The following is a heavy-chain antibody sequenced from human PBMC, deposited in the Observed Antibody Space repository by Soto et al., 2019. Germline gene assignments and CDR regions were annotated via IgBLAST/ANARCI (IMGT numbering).Heavy chain of an antibody. CDR1: GYTFSSYD. CDR3: ARADGDLDV. Sequence: QVQLVQSGAEVKKPGASVKVSCKASGYTFSSYDINWVRQATGQGLEWMGWMNPKSGHTGSAQKFQVRVNMTRDTAISTAYMELCGLRSEDTAIYYCARADGDLDVWGPGTTFTDSS. CDR2: MNPKSGHT. D-gene: IGHD4-17*01. V-gene: IGHV1-8*01. J-gene: IGHJ6*02.